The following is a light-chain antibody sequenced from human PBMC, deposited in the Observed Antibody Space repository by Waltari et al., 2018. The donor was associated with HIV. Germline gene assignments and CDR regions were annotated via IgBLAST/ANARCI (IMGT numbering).Light chain of an antibody. CDR3: QQRSNWH. J-gene: IGKJ3*01. CDR1: QSLSSY. V-gene: IGKV3D-11*02. Sequence: EIVLTQSPATLSLSPGERATLSCGASQSLSSYLAWYQQKPGQAPRLLIYDASNRASGIPARFSGSGSGTDFTLTSSSLEPEDFALYYCQQRSNWHFGPGTKVDIK. CDR2: DAS.